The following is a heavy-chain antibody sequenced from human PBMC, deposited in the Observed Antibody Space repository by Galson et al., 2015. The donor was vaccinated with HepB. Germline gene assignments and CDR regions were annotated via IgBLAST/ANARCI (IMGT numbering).Heavy chain of an antibody. D-gene: IGHD3-10*01. CDR2: INPNSGGT. J-gene: IGHJ5*02. CDR1: GYTFTGYY. Sequence: SVKVSCKASGYTFTGYYMHWVRQAPGQGLEWMGWINPNSGGTNYAQKFQGRVTMTRDTSISTAYMELSRLRSDDTAVYYCARGMRFGELRFDPRGQGTLVTVSS. CDR3: ARGMRFGELRFDP. V-gene: IGHV1-2*02.